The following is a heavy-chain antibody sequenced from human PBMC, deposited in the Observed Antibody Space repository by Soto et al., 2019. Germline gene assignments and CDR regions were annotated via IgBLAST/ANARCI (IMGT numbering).Heavy chain of an antibody. Sequence: PGGSLRLSCAASGFKFSNYAMSWVRQAPGKGLEWVSLISATGGGTYYADSVKGRFTISRDNSHNTLYLQVHSLTAEGTAVYYCAKDRRAGGNSAFYFDFWGQGAQVTV. CDR1: GFKFSNYA. J-gene: IGHJ4*02. D-gene: IGHD3-16*01. CDR2: ISATGGGT. CDR3: AKDRRAGGNSAFYFDF. V-gene: IGHV3-23*01.